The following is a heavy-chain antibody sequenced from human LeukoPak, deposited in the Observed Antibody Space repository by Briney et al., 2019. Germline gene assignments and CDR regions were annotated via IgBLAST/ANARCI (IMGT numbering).Heavy chain of an antibody. CDR1: GFTFNSYS. J-gene: IGHJ4*02. V-gene: IGHV3-21*01. D-gene: IGHD6-6*01. CDR2: ISSSSSYI. CDR3: ARDPYSSSSFDY. Sequence: GGSLRLSCAASGFTFNSYSLNWVRQAPGKGLEWVSSISSSSSYIYYADSVKGRFTISRDNAKNSVYLQMNSLRAEDTAVYYCARDPYSSSSFDYWGQGTLVTVSS.